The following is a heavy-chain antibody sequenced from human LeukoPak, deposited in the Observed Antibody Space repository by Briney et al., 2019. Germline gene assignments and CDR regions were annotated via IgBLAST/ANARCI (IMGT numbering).Heavy chain of an antibody. CDR2: ISYDGSNK. Sequence: GGSLRLSCAASGFTFSSYAMHRVRQAPGKGLEWVAVISYDGSNKYYADSVKGRFTISRDNSKNTLYLEMNSLRAEDTAVYYCARSPPYYYDSSGYSNWFDPWGQGTLVTVSS. CDR3: ARSPPYYYDSSGYSNWFDP. J-gene: IGHJ5*02. D-gene: IGHD3-22*01. CDR1: GFTFSSYA. V-gene: IGHV3-30-3*01.